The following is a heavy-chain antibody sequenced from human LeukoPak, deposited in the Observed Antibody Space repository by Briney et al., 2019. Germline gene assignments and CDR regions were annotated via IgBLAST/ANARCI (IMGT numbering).Heavy chain of an antibody. J-gene: IGHJ6*04. D-gene: IGHD3-10*01. CDR1: GGFINGYY. V-gene: IGHV4-4*07. Sequence: SETLSLTCTVSGGFINGYYWTWIRQPAGKGLEWIGRIFSTGSTDYNPSLQSRVTISVDNSKNQFSLRLTSVTAADTAIYYCARAGSPYYYYRIEVWGNGTTVTVSS. CDR2: IFSTGST. CDR3: ARAGSPYYYYRIEV.